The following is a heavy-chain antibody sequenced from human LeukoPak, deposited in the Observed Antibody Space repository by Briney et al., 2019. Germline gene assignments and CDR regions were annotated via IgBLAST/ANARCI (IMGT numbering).Heavy chain of an antibody. D-gene: IGHD4-11*01. V-gene: IGHV4-59*08. CDR1: GGSISSYY. CDR3: ARHTYSDYIVFNY. Sequence: PSETLSLTCTVSGGSISSYYWSWIRQPPGKGLEWIGYINYSGSTNYNPSLKSRVTISTDTSKNQFSLKLSSVTAADTAVCYCARHTYSDYIVFNYWGQGTLVTVSS. J-gene: IGHJ4*02. CDR2: INYSGST.